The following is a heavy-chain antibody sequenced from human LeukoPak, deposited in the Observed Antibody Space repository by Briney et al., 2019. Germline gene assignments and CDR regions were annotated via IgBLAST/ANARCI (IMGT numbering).Heavy chain of an antibody. CDR2: IIPIFGTA. CDR1: GYAFTSYG. D-gene: IGHD3-10*01. CDR3: ARGAGSYGYYFDY. V-gene: IGHV1-69*05. Sequence: GASVKVSCKASGYAFTSYGISWVRQAPGQGLEWMGGIIPIFGTANYAQKFQGRVTMTRDMSTSTVYVELSSLRSEDTAVYYCARGAGSYGYYFDYWGQGTLVTVSS. J-gene: IGHJ4*02.